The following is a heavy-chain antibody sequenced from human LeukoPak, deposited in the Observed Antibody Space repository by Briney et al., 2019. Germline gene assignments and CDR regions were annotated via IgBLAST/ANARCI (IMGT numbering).Heavy chain of an antibody. CDR1: GFTFSSYA. V-gene: IGHV3-23*01. Sequence: GGSLRLSCAASGFTFSSYAMSWVRQAPGKGLEWVSAISGSGGSTYYADSVKGRFTISRDNSKNTPYLQMNSLRAEDTAVYYCAKAHCGGDCGPPYFDYWGQGTLFTVSS. CDR3: AKAHCGGDCGPPYFDY. CDR2: ISGSGGST. D-gene: IGHD2-21*02. J-gene: IGHJ4*02.